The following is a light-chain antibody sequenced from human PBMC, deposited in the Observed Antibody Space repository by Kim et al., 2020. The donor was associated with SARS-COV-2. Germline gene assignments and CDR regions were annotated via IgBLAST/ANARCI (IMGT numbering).Light chain of an antibody. Sequence: AFVGVRVTIASRTTQIISSHLYCYQQRPWSCLQLPCSAAYTLRSGVTSRFSWSGSETDFTLTIRRLQPDDFATYFCHQSYITPFTFGPGTKVYIK. CDR3: HQSYITPFT. J-gene: IGKJ3*01. V-gene: IGKV1-39*01. CDR1: QIISSH. CDR2: AAY.